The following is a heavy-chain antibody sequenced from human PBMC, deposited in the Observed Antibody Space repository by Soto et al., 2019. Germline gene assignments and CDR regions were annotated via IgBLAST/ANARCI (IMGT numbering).Heavy chain of an antibody. J-gene: IGHJ4*02. CDR2: IYYSGST. Sequence: SETLSLTCTVSGGSISSYYWSWIRQPPWKGLEWIGYIYYSGSTNYNPSLKSRVTISVDTSKNQFSLKLSSVTAADTAVYYCAGRKIAAAGNPCDYWGQGTLVTVS. CDR3: AGRKIAAAGNPCDY. CDR1: GGSISSYY. D-gene: IGHD6-13*01. V-gene: IGHV4-59*01.